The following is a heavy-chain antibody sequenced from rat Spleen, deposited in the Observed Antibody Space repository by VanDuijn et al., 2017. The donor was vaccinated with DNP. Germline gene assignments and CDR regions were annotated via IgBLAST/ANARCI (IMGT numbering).Heavy chain of an antibody. CDR2: ISNVGNT. CDR1: GFSLTSDG. D-gene: IGHD1-12*01. CDR3: ARDGGYVMDA. V-gene: IGHV2S8*01. J-gene: IGHJ2*01. Sequence: QVQLKESGPGLVQPSQTLSLTCTVSGFSLTSDGVHWVRQPPGKGLEWIAAISNVGNTYYNSVLKSRLSISRDTSKSQVFLKMNSLQTEDTATYYCARDGGYVMDAWGQGVMVTVSS.